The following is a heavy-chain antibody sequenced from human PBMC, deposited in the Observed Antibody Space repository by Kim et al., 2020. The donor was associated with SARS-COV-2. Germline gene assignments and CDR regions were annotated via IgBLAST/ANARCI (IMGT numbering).Heavy chain of an antibody. CDR3: AREGSGSANWLDP. J-gene: IGHJ5*02. D-gene: IGHD3-10*01. V-gene: IGHV1-3*01. CDR2: INGGNGNT. CDR1: GYTFDTFS. Sequence: ASVKVSCKASGYTFDTFSLYWLRQAPGQRFEWMGWINGGNGNTRYSQNFQGRVTFTRDASATTAFMELTSLTFKDTAVYYCAREGSGSANWLDPWGQGTLVPGSS.